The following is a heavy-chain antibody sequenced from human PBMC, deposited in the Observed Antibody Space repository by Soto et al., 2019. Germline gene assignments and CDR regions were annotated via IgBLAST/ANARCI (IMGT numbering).Heavy chain of an antibody. CDR3: ARAHCSGGSCYSEPYYYGMDV. V-gene: IGHV1-69*12. CDR1: GGTFSSYA. CDR2: IIPIFGTA. Sequence: QVQLVQSGAEVKKPGSSVKVSCKASGGTFSSYAISWVRQAPGQGLEWMGGIIPIFGTANYAQKFQGRVTITADESTSKAYMELSSLRSEDTAVYYCARAHCSGGSCYSEPYYYGMDVWGQGTTVTVSS. J-gene: IGHJ6*02. D-gene: IGHD2-15*01.